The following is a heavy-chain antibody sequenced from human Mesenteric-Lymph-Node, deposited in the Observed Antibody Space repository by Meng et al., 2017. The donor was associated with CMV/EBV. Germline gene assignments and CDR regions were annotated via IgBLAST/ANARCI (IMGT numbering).Heavy chain of an antibody. J-gene: IGHJ4*02. CDR3: ARRLEWLLDLSSLDY. CDR2: ISTTGDST. V-gene: IGHV3-48*04. Sequence: GESLKISCAASGFTFSNYSMNWVRQAPGKGLEWVSYISTTGDSTYYAGSVRGRFTISRDNAQKSLYLQMNSLRADDTAVYFCARRLEWLLDLSSLDYWGQGILVTVSS. D-gene: IGHD3-3*01. CDR1: GFTFSNYS.